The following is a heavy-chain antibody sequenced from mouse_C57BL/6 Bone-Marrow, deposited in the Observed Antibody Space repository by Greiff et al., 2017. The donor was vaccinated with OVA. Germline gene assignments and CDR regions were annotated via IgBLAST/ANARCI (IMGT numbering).Heavy chain of an antibody. CDR1: GFTFSSYA. CDR2: ISSGGDYI. Sequence: EVNLVESGEGLVKPGGSLKLSCAASGFTFSSYAMSWVRQTPEKRLEWVAYISSGGDYIYYADTVKGRFTISRDNARNTLYLQMSSLKSEDTAMYYCTREVDYYGSSYHWYFDVWGTGTTVTVSS. V-gene: IGHV5-9-1*02. CDR3: TREVDYYGSSYHWYFDV. D-gene: IGHD1-1*01. J-gene: IGHJ1*03.